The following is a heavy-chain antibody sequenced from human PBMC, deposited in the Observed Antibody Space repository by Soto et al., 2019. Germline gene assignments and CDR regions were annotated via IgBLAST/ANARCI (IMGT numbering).Heavy chain of an antibody. CDR2: IYHSGST. V-gene: IGHV4-30-2*01. CDR3: ARVVGQPGPVDY. CDR1: GGSISSGGYS. Sequence: SETLSLTCAVSGGSISSGGYSWSWIRQPPGKGLEWIGYIYHSGSTYYNPSLKSRVTISVDRSKNQFSLKLSAVTAADPAVYYCARVVGQPGPVDYWGQGTLVTVSS. J-gene: IGHJ4*02. D-gene: IGHD2-15*01.